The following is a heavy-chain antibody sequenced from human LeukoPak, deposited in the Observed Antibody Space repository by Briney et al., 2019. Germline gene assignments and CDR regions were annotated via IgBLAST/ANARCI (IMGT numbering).Heavy chain of an antibody. V-gene: IGHV3-21*01. CDR3: AKAGAHSGWYYDSDGYQGPF. D-gene: IGHD3-22*01. Sequence: GRSLRPSCAASGFTSSSDSMNCLRQARGQGLEWFSCMSSSSTYISYADSVQGRFTISRDNAKNSLCLQMNSLSAEETTVSYFAKAGAHSGWYYDSDGYQGPFWGQGTLVTVSS. CDR1: GFTSSSDS. CDR2: MSSSSTYI. J-gene: IGHJ4*02.